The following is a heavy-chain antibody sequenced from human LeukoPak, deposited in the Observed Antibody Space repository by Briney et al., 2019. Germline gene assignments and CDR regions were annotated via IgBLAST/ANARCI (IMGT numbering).Heavy chain of an antibody. V-gene: IGHV3-15*01. CDR1: GFTFHNAW. J-gene: IGHJ5*02. CDR2: IKSETDGGAT. D-gene: IGHD1-26*01. Sequence: PGGSLRLSCSASGFTFHNAWMSWVRQAPGKGLEWVARIKSETDGGATHYAAPVQGRFTISRDDSEKTLFLQMDSLRTEDTAVYYCTTGGRVGAFQFDPWGQGTLVTVSS. CDR3: TTGGRVGAFQFDP.